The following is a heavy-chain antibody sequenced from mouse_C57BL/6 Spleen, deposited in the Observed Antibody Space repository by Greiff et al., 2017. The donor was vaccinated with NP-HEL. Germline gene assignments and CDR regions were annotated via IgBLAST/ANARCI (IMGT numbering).Heavy chain of an antibody. V-gene: IGHV1-61*01. D-gene: IGHD1-1*01. Sequence: QVQLQQPGAELVRPGSSVKLSCKASGYTFTSYWMDWVKQRPGQGLEWIGNIYPSDSETHYNQKFKDKATLTVDKSSSTAYMQLRSLTSEDSAVYYCARRGITTEPSLVRYFDVWGTGTTVTVSS. CDR3: ARRGITTEPSLVRYFDV. J-gene: IGHJ1*03. CDR2: IYPSDSET. CDR1: GYTFTSYW.